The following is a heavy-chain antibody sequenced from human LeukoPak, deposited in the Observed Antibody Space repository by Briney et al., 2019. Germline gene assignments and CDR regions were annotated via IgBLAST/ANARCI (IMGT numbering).Heavy chain of an antibody. V-gene: IGHV3-23*01. CDR2: ISGSGGTT. J-gene: IGHJ4*02. CDR1: GFTFTSYS. D-gene: IGHD6-13*01. Sequence: GGSLRLSCAASGFTFTSYSMNWVRQAPGKGLEWVSAISGSGGTTYYADSVKGRFTISRDKSKNTLYLQMNSLRVEDTAVYYCAKDIKYSSSWYPFDCWGQGTLVTVSS. CDR3: AKDIKYSSSWYPFDC.